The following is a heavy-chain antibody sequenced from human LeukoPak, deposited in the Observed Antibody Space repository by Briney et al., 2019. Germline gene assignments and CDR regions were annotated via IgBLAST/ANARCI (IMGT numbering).Heavy chain of an antibody. D-gene: IGHD2-2*01. V-gene: IGHV4-4*07. CDR1: GGSISSYY. J-gene: IGHJ6*02. CDR2: IYTSGST. Sequence: SETLSLTCTVSGGSISSYYWSWIRQPAGKGLEWIGRIYTSGSTNYNPSLKSRVTMSVDTSKNQFSLKLSSVTAADTAVYYCARVRVVVPTGYYYYGMDVWGQGTTVTVSS. CDR3: ARVRVVVPTGYYYYGMDV.